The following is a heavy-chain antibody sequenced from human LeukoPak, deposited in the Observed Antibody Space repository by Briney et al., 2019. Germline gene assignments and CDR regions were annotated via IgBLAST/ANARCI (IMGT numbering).Heavy chain of an antibody. CDR2: IYYSGST. V-gene: IGHV4-31*03. J-gene: IGHJ3*02. D-gene: IGHD3-22*01. Sequence: SETLSLTCTVSGGSISGGGYYWSWIRQHPGKGLEWIGYIYYSGSTYYNPSLKSRVTISVDTSKNQFSLKLSSVTAADTAVYYCARDPVGITMIVTQTGGAFDIWGQGTMVTVSS. CDR1: GGSISGGGYY. CDR3: ARDPVGITMIVTQTGGAFDI.